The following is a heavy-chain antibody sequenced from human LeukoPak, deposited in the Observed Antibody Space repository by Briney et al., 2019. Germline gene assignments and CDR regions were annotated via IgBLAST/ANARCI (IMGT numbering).Heavy chain of an antibody. CDR3: ARVLLGSWDWFDP. Sequence: AGGSLRLSCAASKFTFSSYWMHWVRQAPGKGLVWVSRINPDGSTTNYADSVKGRFTISRDNAKNTVYLQMNSLRAEDTAVYYCARVLLGSWDWFDPWGRGTLVTVSS. J-gene: IGHJ5*02. CDR1: KFTFSSYW. D-gene: IGHD3-10*01. CDR2: INPDGSTT. V-gene: IGHV3-74*01.